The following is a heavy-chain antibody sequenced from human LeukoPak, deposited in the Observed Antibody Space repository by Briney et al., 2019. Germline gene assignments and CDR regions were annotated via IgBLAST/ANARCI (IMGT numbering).Heavy chain of an antibody. CDR3: VGGTYYGGDY. D-gene: IGHD1-26*01. V-gene: IGHV4-4*07. Sequence: SETLSLTCTVSGGSISSHYWNWIRQPAGKGLEYIGRTYTGGSTNYNPSLKSRVTMSVDTPKNQFSLKLSSVTAADTAIYYCVGGTYYGGDYWGQGTLVTVSS. J-gene: IGHJ4*02. CDR2: TYTGGST. CDR1: GGSISSHY.